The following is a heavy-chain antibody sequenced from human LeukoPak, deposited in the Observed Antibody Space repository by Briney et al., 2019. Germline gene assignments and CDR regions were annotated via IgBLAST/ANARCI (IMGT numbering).Heavy chain of an antibody. CDR2: INGDGSST. Sequence: GGSQRLSCAPSGFTFRSYWMHWVRQAPGKGLVWVSRINGDGSSTSYADSVKGRFTISRDNAKNTLYLQMNSLRAEDTAVYHCARDRGGSAFDILGQGTMVSVSS. CDR3: ARDRGGSAFDI. D-gene: IGHD3-10*01. CDR1: GFTFRSYW. V-gene: IGHV3-74*01. J-gene: IGHJ3*02.